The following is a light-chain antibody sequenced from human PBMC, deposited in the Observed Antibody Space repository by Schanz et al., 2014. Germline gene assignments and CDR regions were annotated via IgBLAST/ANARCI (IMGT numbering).Light chain of an antibody. CDR2: SAS. Sequence: EIVMAQSPATLSVSPGERAILSCRASQSVNSALAWYQHKPGQAPRLLIYSASNRITGVPARFSGSGSGTEFTLTISSLQSEDVAVYYCQQHNGWPPFTFGPGTRVDIK. V-gene: IGKV3-15*01. CDR1: QSVNSA. CDR3: QQHNGWPPFT. J-gene: IGKJ3*01.